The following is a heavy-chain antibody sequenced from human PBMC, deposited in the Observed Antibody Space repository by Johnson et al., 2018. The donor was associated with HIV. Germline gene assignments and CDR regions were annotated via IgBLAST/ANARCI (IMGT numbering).Heavy chain of an antibody. J-gene: IGHJ3*02. V-gene: IGHV3-15*01. Sequence: VQLVESGGGLVQPGGSLRLSCAASGFTFSNAWMSWVRQAPGKGLEWVGRIKSKTDGGTTDYAAPVKGRFTISRDNAKNSLYLQMNSLRAEDTAVYYCARDQGYPEPAFDIWGQGTMVTVSS. CDR3: ARDQGYPEPAFDI. D-gene: IGHD1-14*01. CDR2: IKSKTDGGTT. CDR1: GFTFSNAW.